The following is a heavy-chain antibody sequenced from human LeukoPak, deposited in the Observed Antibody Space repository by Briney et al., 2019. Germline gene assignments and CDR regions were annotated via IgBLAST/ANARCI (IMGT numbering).Heavy chain of an antibody. V-gene: IGHV3-7*01. J-gene: IGHJ4*02. D-gene: IGHD2-21*02. CDR1: GFTFSSYW. Sequence: GGSLRLSSAASGFTFSSYWMSWVRQAPGKGLEWVANIKQDGSEKYYVDSVKGRFTISRDNAKNSLYLQMNSLRAEDTAVYYCAIACGGDCYPSTDTFDYWGQGTLVTVSS. CDR3: AIACGGDCYPSTDTFDY. CDR2: IKQDGSEK.